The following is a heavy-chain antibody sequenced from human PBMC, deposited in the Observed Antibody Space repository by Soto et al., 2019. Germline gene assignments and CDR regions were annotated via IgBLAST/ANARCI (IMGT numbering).Heavy chain of an antibody. CDR2: IIPIFGTA. V-gene: IGHV1-69*13. D-gene: IGHD6-13*01. CDR1: GGTFSSYA. CDR3: ARDEGTGIAAAPVDY. J-gene: IGHJ4*02. Sequence: GASVKVSCKASGGTFSSYAISWVRQAPGQGLEWMGGIIPIFGTANYAQKFQGRVTITADESTSTAYMELSSLRSEDTAAYYCARDEGTGIAAAPVDYWGQGTLVTVSS.